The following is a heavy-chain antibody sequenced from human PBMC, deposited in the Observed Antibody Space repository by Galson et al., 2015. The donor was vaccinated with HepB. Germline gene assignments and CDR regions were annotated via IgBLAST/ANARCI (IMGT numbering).Heavy chain of an antibody. CDR2: ISHDENYR. Sequence: SLRLSCAASGFTFHFYAMRWVRQAPGKGLEWVAGISHDENYRYYRDSVKDRFTISRDNSKNTLYLQMDSLRTEDTAVFYCARDGQNFWRDYRSSYSYMDVWGKETTVPVPS. V-gene: IGHV3-30-3*01. J-gene: IGHJ6*03. CDR3: ARDGQNFWRDYRSSYSYMDV. D-gene: IGHD3-3*01. CDR1: GFTFHFYA.